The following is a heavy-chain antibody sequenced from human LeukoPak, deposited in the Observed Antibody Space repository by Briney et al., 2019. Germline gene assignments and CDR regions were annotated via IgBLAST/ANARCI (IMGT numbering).Heavy chain of an antibody. CDR3: ARIGYSSSSLDF. V-gene: IGHV3-7*03. J-gene: IGHJ4*02. Sequence: GGSLRLSCVASGFTFGKYWMSWVRQAPGKGLEWVANIKQDGSVKYYVDSVKGRFTISRDNAKNSLYLQMNSLRAEDTAVYNCARIGYSSSSLDFWGRGTLVTVSS. D-gene: IGHD6-6*01. CDR2: IKQDGSVK. CDR1: GFTFGKYW.